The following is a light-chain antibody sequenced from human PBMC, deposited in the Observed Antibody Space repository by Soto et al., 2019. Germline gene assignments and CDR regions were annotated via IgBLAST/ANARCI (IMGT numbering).Light chain of an antibody. J-gene: IGKJ2*01. CDR2: GAS. CDR1: QSVSSSY. CDR3: QQYGRAPRYT. Sequence: EIVLTQSPGTLSLSPGERATLSCRASQSVSSSYLAWYQQKPGQAPRLLIYGASSSATGIPDRFSGSGSGRDFTRTSSRLEPEDFAVYYCQQYGRAPRYTFGQGTEVE. V-gene: IGKV3-20*01.